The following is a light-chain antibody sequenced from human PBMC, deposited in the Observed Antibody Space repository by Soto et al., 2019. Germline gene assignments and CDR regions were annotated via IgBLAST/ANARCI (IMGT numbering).Light chain of an antibody. CDR3: AAWDVSLNGPV. J-gene: IGLJ3*02. CDR1: SSNIGSNT. V-gene: IGLV1-44*01. CDR2: YNN. Sequence: QSVLTQPPSASGTPGQRVTISCSGSSSNIGSNTVNWYQQLPGTAPKLLIYYNNQRPSGVPDRFSGSKSGTSASLAISGLQSEDEADYYCAAWDVSLNGPVFGGGTKLT.